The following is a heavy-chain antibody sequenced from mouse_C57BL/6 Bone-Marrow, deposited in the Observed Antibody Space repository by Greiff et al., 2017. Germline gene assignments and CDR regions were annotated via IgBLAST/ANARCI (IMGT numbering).Heavy chain of an antibody. CDR2: IFPSGRST. Sequence: VQLQQSGAELVKPGASVKISCKASGYTFTDYCMNWVKQRPGQGLEWIGWIFPSGRSTYSNEKFKGKATLTVDTSSSTAYMLLSSLTSEDSAVYFCARVTSWFAYWGQGTLVTVSA. J-gene: IGHJ3*01. V-gene: IGHV1-75*01. D-gene: IGHD2-1*01. CDR3: ARVTSWFAY. CDR1: GYTFTDYC.